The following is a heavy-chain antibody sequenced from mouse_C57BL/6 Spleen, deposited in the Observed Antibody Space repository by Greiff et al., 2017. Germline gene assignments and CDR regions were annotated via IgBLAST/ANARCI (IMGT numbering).Heavy chain of an antibody. CDR3: ARESIYDGYFY. CDR2: ISDGGSYT. J-gene: IGHJ3*01. Sequence: EVQLVESGGGLVKPGGSLKLSCAASGFTFSSSAMSWVRQTPEKRLAWVATISDGGSYTYYPDNVKGRFTISRDNAKNNLYLQMSHLKSEDTAMYYCARESIYDGYFYWGQGTLVTVSA. CDR1: GFTFSSSA. D-gene: IGHD2-3*01. V-gene: IGHV5-4*01.